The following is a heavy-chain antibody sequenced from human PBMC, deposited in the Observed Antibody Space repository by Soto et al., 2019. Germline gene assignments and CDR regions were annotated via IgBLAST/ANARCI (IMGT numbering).Heavy chain of an antibody. Sequence: QVQLVQSGAEVKKPGASVKVSCKASGYTFTSYGISWVRQAPGQGLEWMGWISAYNGNTNYAQKLQGRVTMNTDTSPSTAYMERRSLRSDDTAVYYCASDGALGENYYYYGMDVWGQGTTVTVSS. CDR1: GYTFTSYG. CDR2: ISAYNGNT. D-gene: IGHD3-16*01. J-gene: IGHJ6*02. CDR3: ASDGALGENYYYYGMDV. V-gene: IGHV1-18*01.